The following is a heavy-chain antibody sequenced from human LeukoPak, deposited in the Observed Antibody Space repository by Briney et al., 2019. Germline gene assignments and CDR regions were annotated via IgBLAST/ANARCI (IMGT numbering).Heavy chain of an antibody. D-gene: IGHD5-18*01. CDR1: GYTFTSYY. J-gene: IGHJ4*02. CDR2: INPSGGST. CDR3: ARVEPVRPVDTAMDGSFDY. Sequence: ASVKVSCKASGYTFTSYYMHWVRQAPGQGLEWMGIINPSGGSTSYAQKFQGRVTMTRDMSTSTVYMELSSLRSEDTAVYYCARVEPVRPVDTAMDGSFDYWGQGTLVTVSS. V-gene: IGHV1-46*01.